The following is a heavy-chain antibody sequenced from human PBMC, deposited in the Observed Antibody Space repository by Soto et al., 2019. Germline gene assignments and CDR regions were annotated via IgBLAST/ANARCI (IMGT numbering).Heavy chain of an antibody. CDR1: GFTFSSYA. CDR3: ARASEITPGY. V-gene: IGHV3-33*08. J-gene: IGHJ4*02. D-gene: IGHD3-16*01. Sequence: GGSLRLSCAASGFTFSSYAMSWVRQAPCKGLEWVAVIWYDGSNKYYADSVKGRFTISRDNSKNTLYLQMNSLRAEDTAVYYCARASEITPGYWGQGTLVTVSS. CDR2: IWYDGSNK.